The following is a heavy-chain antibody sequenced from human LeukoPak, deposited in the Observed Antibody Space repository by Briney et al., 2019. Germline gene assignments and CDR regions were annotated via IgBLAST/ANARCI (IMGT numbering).Heavy chain of an antibody. D-gene: IGHD6-25*01. CDR3: ARDAAATGQGFDY. V-gene: IGHV3-21*01. CDR1: GFTFSSYS. CDR2: ISSSSSYI. Sequence: PGGSLRLSCAASGFTFSSYSMNWVRQAPGKGLEWVSSISSSSSYIYYADSVKGRFTISRDNAKNSLYLQMNSLRAEDTAVYYCARDAAATGQGFDYWGQGTLVTVSS. J-gene: IGHJ4*02.